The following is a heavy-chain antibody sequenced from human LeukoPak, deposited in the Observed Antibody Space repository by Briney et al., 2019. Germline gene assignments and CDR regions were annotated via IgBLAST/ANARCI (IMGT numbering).Heavy chain of an antibody. D-gene: IGHD3-22*01. J-gene: IGHJ4*02. V-gene: IGHV3-23*01. Sequence: PGRSLRLSCAASGFTFSSYAMSWVRQAPGKGLEWVSAISGSGVTTYYANSVKGRFTISRDNSKNTLYLQMNSLRAEDTAVYHCAKSRDSSGYLGLSAYWGQGTLVTVSS. CDR2: ISGSGVTT. CDR1: GFTFSSYA. CDR3: AKSRDSSGYLGLSAY.